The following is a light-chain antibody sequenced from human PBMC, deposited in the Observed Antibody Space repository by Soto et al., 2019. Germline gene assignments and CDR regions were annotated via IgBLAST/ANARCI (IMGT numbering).Light chain of an antibody. V-gene: IGKV1-5*03. CDR1: QSISSW. Sequence: DIQMTQSPSTLSASVGDRVTITCRASQSISSWLAGYQQKPGKAPTLLIYKASSLESGVPSRFSGSGSGTEFTLTISSLQPDDFATYYCQQYNSYSPYTFGQGTKLEIK. CDR2: KAS. J-gene: IGKJ2*01. CDR3: QQYNSYSPYT.